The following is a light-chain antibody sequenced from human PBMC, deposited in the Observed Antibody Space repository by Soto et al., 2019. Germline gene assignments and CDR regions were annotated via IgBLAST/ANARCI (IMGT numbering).Light chain of an antibody. V-gene: IGKV1-17*01. Sequence: DIQMTQSPPSLSASVGDRVTITCRASQGIRNDLGWFQQIPGKAPKHLIYGASSLQSGVPSRFSGNGSGTEFTLTINSLQPEDFATYYCLQHNTYPLTFGGGTKVEIK. CDR1: QGIRND. CDR2: GAS. J-gene: IGKJ4*01. CDR3: LQHNTYPLT.